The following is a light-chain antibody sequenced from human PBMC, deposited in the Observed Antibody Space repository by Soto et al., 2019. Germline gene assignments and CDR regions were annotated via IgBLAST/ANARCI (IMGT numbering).Light chain of an antibody. CDR3: CSYAGSSFYV. J-gene: IGLJ1*01. V-gene: IGLV2-23*02. CDR2: EVS. Sequence: QSALTLPASVSGSPGQSITISCTGTSSDVGSYNLVSWYQQHPGKAPKLMIYEVSKRPSGVSNRFSGSKSGNTASLTISGLQAEDEADYYCCSYAGSSFYVFGTGTKVTVL. CDR1: SSDVGSYNL.